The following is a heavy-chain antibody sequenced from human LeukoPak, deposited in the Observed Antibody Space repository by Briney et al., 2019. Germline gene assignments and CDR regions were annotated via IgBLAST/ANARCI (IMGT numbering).Heavy chain of an antibody. CDR2: ISSSSSYI. Sequence: GGSLRLSCAASGFTFSSYSMNWVRQAPGKWLEWVSSISSSSSYIYYADSVNGRFTISRDNAKNSLYLQMNSLRAEDTAVYYCARDQSITMVRGITRAPPKYWGQGTLVTVSS. D-gene: IGHD3-10*01. V-gene: IGHV3-21*01. J-gene: IGHJ4*02. CDR3: ARDQSITMVRGITRAPPKY. CDR1: GFTFSSYS.